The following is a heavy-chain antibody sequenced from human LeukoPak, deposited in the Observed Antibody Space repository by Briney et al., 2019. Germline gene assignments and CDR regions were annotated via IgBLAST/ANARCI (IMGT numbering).Heavy chain of an antibody. CDR2: ISGSSGTI. Sequence: GGSLRLSCAASGLTFSTYSMNWVRQAPGEGGEWVSYISGSSGTIYYADSVKGRFTISRDNAKNSLYLQMNSLRAEDTAVYYCARRSEFGVLYYMDVWGKGTTVTVSS. J-gene: IGHJ6*03. CDR3: ARRSEFGVLYYMDV. CDR1: GLTFSTYS. D-gene: IGHD3-16*01. V-gene: IGHV3-48*01.